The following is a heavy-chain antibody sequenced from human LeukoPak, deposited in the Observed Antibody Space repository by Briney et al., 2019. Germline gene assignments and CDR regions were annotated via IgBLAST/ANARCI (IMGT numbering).Heavy chain of an antibody. D-gene: IGHD5-18*01. J-gene: IGHJ6*03. CDR3: ARVGLDTAMAGGYYYYMDV. Sequence: SETLSLTCTVSGGSISSGTYYWNWIRQPAGKGLEWIGRIYTSGSTNYNPSLKSRVTISVDTSKNQFSLKLSSVTAADTAVYYCARVGLDTAMAGGYYYYMDVWGKGTTVTVSS. CDR1: GGSISSGTYY. V-gene: IGHV4-61*02. CDR2: IYTSGST.